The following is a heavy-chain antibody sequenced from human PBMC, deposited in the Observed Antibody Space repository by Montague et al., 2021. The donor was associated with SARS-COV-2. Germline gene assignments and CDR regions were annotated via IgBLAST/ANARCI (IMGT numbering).Heavy chain of an antibody. CDR1: GFSLSTNGMC. V-gene: IGHV2-70*11. Sequence: PALVKPTQTLTLTGTFSGFSLSTNGMCVSWIRQPPGKALEWLARIDWXXXKYYSTSLKTRLTISKDTSKNQVVLTMTNMDPVDTATYYCVRRRPGGSLSGDMDYFDYSGRGTLITDSS. D-gene: IGHD5-12*01. CDR2: IDWXXXK. CDR3: VRRRPGGSLSGDMDYFDY. J-gene: IGHJ4*02.